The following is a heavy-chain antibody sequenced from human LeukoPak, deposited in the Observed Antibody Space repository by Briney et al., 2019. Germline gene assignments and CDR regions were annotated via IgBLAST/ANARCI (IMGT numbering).Heavy chain of an antibody. J-gene: IGHJ6*02. V-gene: IGHV1-46*01. CDR2: INPSGGST. CDR1: GYNFISYY. CDR3: AREDVVLVDAVRYYYYGMDV. Sequence: GASVKVFCKASGYNFISYYMHWVRQAPGQGLEWMGIINPSGGSTSYAQKFQDRVTMTRDTSTSTVYMELSSLKSEDTAVYYCAREDVVLVDAVRYYYYGMDVWGQGTTVTVSS. D-gene: IGHD2-8*01.